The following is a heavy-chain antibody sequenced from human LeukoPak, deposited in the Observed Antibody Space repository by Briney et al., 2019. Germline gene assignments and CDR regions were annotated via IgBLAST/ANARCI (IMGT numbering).Heavy chain of an antibody. CDR1: GFTFNNAW. J-gene: IGHJ4*02. CDR2: FSGSGGRT. CDR3: ARATVDYYSDY. D-gene: IGHD4-11*01. V-gene: IGHV3-23*01. Sequence: GGSLRLSCAASGFTFNNAWMSWVRQAPGKGLEWVSAFSGSGGRTYYADSVKGRFTISRDNSKNTLYLQMNSLRAEDTAVYYCARATVDYYSDYWGQGTLVTVSS.